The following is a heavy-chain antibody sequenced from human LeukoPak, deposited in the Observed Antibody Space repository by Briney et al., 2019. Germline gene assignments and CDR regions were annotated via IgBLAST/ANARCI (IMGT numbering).Heavy chain of an antibody. V-gene: IGHV1-8*03. CDR2: MNPNSGNT. CDR3: ARGTFDYDFWSGYPRRVGYYMDV. D-gene: IGHD3-3*01. J-gene: IGHJ6*03. Sequence: ASVKVSCKAPGYTFTSYDINWVRQATGQGLEWMGWMNPNSGNTGYAQKFQGRVTITRNTSISTAYMELSSLRSEDTAVYYCARGTFDYDFWSGYPRRVGYYMDVWGKGTTGTVSS. CDR1: GYTFTSYD.